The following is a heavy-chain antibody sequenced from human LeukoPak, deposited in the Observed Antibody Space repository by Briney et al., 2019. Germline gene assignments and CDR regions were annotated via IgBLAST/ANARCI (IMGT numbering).Heavy chain of an antibody. Sequence: ASVKVSCKVSGYTLTELSMRWVRQAPGKGLEWMGGFDPEDGETIYAQKFQGRVTMTEDTSTDTAYLELSSLRSEDTAVYFCATARYYASGGFFDYWGQGTLVTVSS. D-gene: IGHD3-10*01. CDR3: ATARYYASGGFFDY. CDR1: GYTLTELS. J-gene: IGHJ4*02. CDR2: FDPEDGET. V-gene: IGHV1-24*01.